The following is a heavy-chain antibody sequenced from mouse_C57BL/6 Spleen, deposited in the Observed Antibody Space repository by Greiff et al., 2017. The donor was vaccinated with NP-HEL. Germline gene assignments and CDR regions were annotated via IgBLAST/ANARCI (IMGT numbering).Heavy chain of an antibody. Sequence: EVQGVESGGGLVQPKGSLKLSCAASGFTFNTYAMHWVRQAPGKGLEWVARIRSKSSNYATYYADSVKDRLTISRDDSQSMLYLQMNNLKTEDTAMYYCVRDYYGRATGYFDVWGTGTTVTVSS. CDR2: IRSKSSNYAT. CDR1: GFTFNTYA. V-gene: IGHV10-3*01. CDR3: VRDYYGRATGYFDV. J-gene: IGHJ1*03. D-gene: IGHD1-1*01.